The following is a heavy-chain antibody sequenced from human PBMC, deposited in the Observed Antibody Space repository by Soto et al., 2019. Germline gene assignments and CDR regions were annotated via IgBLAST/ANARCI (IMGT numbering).Heavy chain of an antibody. J-gene: IGHJ4*02. CDR3: ARLSRGGSCGFDY. Sequence: QVQLQESGPRLVKPSETLSLTCTVSGGSISSDYCSWIRQPPGKGLEWIGYSYSSGSTKYNPSLQRRVTISVDTSKNQFSLNLSSVTAADTAVYYCARLSRGGSCGFDYWDQGTLVTVSS. CDR2: SYSSGST. D-gene: IGHD3-10*01. V-gene: IGHV4-59*08. CDR1: GGSISSDY.